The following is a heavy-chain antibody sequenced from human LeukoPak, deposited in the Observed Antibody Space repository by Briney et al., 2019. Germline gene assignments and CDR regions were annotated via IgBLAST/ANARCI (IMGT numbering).Heavy chain of an antibody. Sequence: GGSLRLSCAASGFTFSSYAMSWVRQAPGKGLEWVSSISSSGNYIFYADSVKGRFTISRDNAKNSLYLQMDSLRADDTSVYYCARDLVPGGGYIAFDIWGQGTMVTVSS. J-gene: IGHJ3*02. CDR1: GFTFSSYA. D-gene: IGHD1-26*01. V-gene: IGHV3-21*01. CDR3: ARDLVPGGGYIAFDI. CDR2: ISSSGNYI.